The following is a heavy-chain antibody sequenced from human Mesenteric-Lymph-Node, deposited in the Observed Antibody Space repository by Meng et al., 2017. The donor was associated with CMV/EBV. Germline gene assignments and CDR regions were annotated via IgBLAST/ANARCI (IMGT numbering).Heavy chain of an antibody. J-gene: IGHJ5*02. CDR2: INPSGGST. CDR1: GYTFTSYG. V-gene: IGHV1-46*01. CDR3: ARGILKPDTRDWFDP. Sequence: ASVKVSCKASGYTFTSYGISWVRQAPGQGLEWMGIINPSGGSTSYAQKFQGRVTMTRDTSTSTVYMELSSLRSEDTAVYYCARGILKPDTRDWFDPWGQGTLVTVSS. D-gene: IGHD2-15*01.